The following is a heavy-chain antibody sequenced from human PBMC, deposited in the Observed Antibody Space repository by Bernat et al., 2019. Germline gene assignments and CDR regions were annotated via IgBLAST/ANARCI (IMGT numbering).Heavy chain of an antibody. CDR3: ARDGQWLVYWYFDL. Sequence: QVQLVESGGGVVQPGRSLRLSCAASGFTFSSYAMHWVRQAPGKGLEWVAVISYDGSNKYYADSGKGRFTISRDNSKNTLYLQMNSLRAEDTAVYYCARDGQWLVYWYFDLWGRGTLVTVSS. V-gene: IGHV3-30*01. D-gene: IGHD6-19*01. CDR1: GFTFSSYA. J-gene: IGHJ2*01. CDR2: ISYDGSNK.